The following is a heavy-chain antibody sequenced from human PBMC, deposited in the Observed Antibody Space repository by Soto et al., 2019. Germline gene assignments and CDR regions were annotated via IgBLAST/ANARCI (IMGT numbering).Heavy chain of an antibody. CDR1: GFTFSSYS. V-gene: IGHV3-48*01. D-gene: IGHD2-2*01. CDR2: ISSSSNTI. J-gene: IGHJ4*02. Sequence: GSLRLSCAASGFTFSSYSMNWVRQAPGKGLEWVSYISSSSNTIYYADSVKGRFTISRDNAKNSLYLQMNSLRAEDTAVYYCAREIGYCSSTSCPGPPPIDYWGQGTLVTVSS. CDR3: AREIGYCSSTSCPGPPPIDY.